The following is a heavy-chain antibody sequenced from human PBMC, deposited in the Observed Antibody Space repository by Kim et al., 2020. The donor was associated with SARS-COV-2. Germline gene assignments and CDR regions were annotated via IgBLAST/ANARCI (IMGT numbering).Heavy chain of an antibody. V-gene: IGHV4-34*01. Sequence: PSLKSRVTISVDTSKNQFSLKLSSVTAADTAVYYCARAGGSSWYREYFQHWGQGTLVTVSS. CDR3: ARAGGSSWYREYFQH. J-gene: IGHJ1*01. D-gene: IGHD6-13*01.